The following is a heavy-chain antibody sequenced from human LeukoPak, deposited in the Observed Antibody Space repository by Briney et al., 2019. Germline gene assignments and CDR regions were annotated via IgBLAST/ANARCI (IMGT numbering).Heavy chain of an antibody. J-gene: IGHJ3*02. Sequence: GGSLRLSCAASGFTFSSYWVSWVRQAPGKGLEWVANIKQDGSEKYYVDSVKGRFTISRDNAKNSLYLQMNSLRAEDTAVYYGAREKVIMEWFLGHDAFDIWGQGTMVTVSS. CDR2: IKQDGSEK. CDR3: AREKVIMEWFLGHDAFDI. V-gene: IGHV3-7*01. D-gene: IGHD3-3*01. CDR1: GFTFSSYW.